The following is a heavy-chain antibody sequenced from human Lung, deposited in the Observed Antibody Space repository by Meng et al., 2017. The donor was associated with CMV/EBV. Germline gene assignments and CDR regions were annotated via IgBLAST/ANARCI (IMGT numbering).Heavy chain of an antibody. CDR2: IYHSGST. Sequence: GSLRLSCTVSGYSISSGYYWGWIRQPPGKGLEWIGSIYHSGSTYYNPSLKSRVTISVDTSKNQLSLKLSSVTAADTAVYYCARVGWEHVADYWGQGTLVTVSS. J-gene: IGHJ4*02. CDR1: GYSISSGYY. V-gene: IGHV4-38-2*02. CDR3: ARVGWEHVADY. D-gene: IGHD1-26*01.